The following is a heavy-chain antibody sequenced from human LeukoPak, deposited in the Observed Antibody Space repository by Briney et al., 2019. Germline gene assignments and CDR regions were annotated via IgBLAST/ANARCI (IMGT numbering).Heavy chain of an antibody. CDR1: GFTFDDYG. V-gene: IGHV3-21*01. Sequence: GGSLRLSCAASGFTFDDYGMSWVRHAPGKGLGWVSSISSSSSYIYYADSVKGRFTISRDNAKNSLYLQMNSLRAEDTAVYYCARAITIAAAGTDYWGQGTLVTVSS. CDR3: ARAITIAAAGTDY. D-gene: IGHD6-13*01. J-gene: IGHJ4*02. CDR2: ISSSSSYI.